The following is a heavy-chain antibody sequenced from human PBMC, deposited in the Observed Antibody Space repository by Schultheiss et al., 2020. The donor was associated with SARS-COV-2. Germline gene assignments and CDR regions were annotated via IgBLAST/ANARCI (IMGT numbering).Heavy chain of an antibody. CDR1: GGSISSSSYY. CDR3: ARDLTYRSYDYGDYFGY. V-gene: IGHV4-39*07. CDR2: IYYSGST. D-gene: IGHD4-17*01. J-gene: IGHJ4*02. Sequence: SETLSLTCTVSGGSISSSSYYWGWIRQPPGKGLEWIGSIYYSGSTYYNPSLKSRVTISVDTSKNQFSLKLSSVTAADTAVYYCARDLTYRSYDYGDYFGYWGQGTLVTVSS.